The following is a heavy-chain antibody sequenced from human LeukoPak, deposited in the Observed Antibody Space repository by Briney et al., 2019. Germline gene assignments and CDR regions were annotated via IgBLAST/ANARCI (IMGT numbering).Heavy chain of an antibody. D-gene: IGHD2-21*02. V-gene: IGHV1-2*02. CDR2: IIPNTGGT. Sequence: ASAKVSCKASGYTFTDYYMHWVRQAPGQGLEWMGWIIPNTGGTNFAQKFHGRVTLTRDTSISAAYMELGRLRSDDTAVYYCARGVVVTGNDFWGQGTLVTVSS. CDR1: GYTFTDYY. CDR3: ARGVVVTGNDF. J-gene: IGHJ4*02.